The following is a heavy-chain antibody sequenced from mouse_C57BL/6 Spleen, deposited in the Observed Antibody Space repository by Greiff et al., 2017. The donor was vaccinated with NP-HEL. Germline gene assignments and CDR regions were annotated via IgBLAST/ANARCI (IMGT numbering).Heavy chain of an antibody. CDR3: ARPRRDYAMDY. CDR1: GYTFTSYW. Sequence: QVQLQQPGAELVKPGASVKMSCKASGYTFTSYWITWVKQRPGQGLEWIGDIYPGSGSTNYNEKFKSKATLTVDTSSSTAYMQLSSPTSEDSAVYYCARPRRDYAMDYWGQGTSVTVSS. CDR2: IYPGSGST. J-gene: IGHJ4*01. V-gene: IGHV1-55*01.